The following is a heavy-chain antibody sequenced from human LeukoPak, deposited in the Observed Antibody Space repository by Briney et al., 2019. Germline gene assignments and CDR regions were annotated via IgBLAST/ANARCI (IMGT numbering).Heavy chain of an antibody. D-gene: IGHD3-10*01. J-gene: IGHJ4*02. CDR1: GYTLTELS. CDR2: FDPDDGET. CDR3: ASTLVRGRDFEGY. V-gene: IGHV1-24*01. Sequence: GASVKVSCKVSGYTLTELSMHWMRQAPGKGLEWMRGFDPDDGETIYAQKFQGRVTMTEDTSTDTAYMELSSLRSEDTAVYYCASTLVRGRDFEGYWGQGTLVTVSS.